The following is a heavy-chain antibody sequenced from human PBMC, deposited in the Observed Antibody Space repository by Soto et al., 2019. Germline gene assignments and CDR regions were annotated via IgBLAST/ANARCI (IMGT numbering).Heavy chain of an antibody. CDR1: GFTFSSYG. V-gene: IGHV3-30*18. CDR2: ISYDGSNK. J-gene: IGHJ6*02. Sequence: SLRLSCAASGFTFSSYGMHWVRQAPGKGLEWVAVISYDGSNKYYADSVKGRFTISRDNSKNTLYLQMNSLRAEDTAVYYCAKDLSYGYYYYGMDVWGQGTTVTVSS. D-gene: IGHD5-18*01. CDR3: AKDLSYGYYYYGMDV.